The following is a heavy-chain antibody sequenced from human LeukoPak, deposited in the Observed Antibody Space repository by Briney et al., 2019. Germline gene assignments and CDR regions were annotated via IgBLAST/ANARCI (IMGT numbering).Heavy chain of an antibody. Sequence: ATVKVSCKASGYTFTSYGISWVRQAPGQGLEWMGWISAYNGNTNYAQKLQGRVTMTTDTSTSTAYMELRSLRSDDTAVYYCARDPGSGSYTHFDYWGQGTLVTVSS. D-gene: IGHD3-10*01. J-gene: IGHJ4*02. V-gene: IGHV1-18*01. CDR3: ARDPGSGSYTHFDY. CDR1: GYTFTSYG. CDR2: ISAYNGNT.